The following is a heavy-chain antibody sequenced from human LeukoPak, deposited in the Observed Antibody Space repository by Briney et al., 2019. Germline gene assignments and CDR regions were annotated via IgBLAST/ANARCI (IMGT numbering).Heavy chain of an antibody. CDR2: INHSGST. CDR3: ASGLWYCSGGSCQYYMDV. D-gene: IGHD2-15*01. CDR1: GGSFSGYY. V-gene: IGHV4-34*01. Sequence: PSETLSLTCAVYGGSFSGYYWSWIRQPPGKGLEWIGEINHSGSTNYNPSLKSRVTISVDTSKNQFSLKLSSVTAADTAVYYCASGLWYCSGGSCQYYMDVWGKGTTVTVSS. J-gene: IGHJ6*03.